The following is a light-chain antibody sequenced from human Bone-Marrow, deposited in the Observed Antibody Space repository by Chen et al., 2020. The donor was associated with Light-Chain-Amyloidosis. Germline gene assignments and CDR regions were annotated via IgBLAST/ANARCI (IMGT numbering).Light chain of an antibody. J-gene: IGLJ1*01. CDR2: DTS. CDR3: LLSYSGARLYV. CDR1: TGAVTSGHY. V-gene: IGLV7-46*01. Sequence: QAVVTQEPSLTVSPGGTVTLTCGSSTGAVTSGHYPYWFQQKPGQAPRTLIYDTSNKHSWTPARFSGSLLGGEAALTLSGAQPEDEAEYYCLLSYSGARLYVFGTGTKVTVL.